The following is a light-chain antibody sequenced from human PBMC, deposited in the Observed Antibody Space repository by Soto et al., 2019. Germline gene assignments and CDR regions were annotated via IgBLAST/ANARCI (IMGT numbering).Light chain of an antibody. CDR2: RND. J-gene: IGLJ3*02. Sequence: QLVLTQPPSVSGAPGQTVTISCTGSSSNIGADFDVHWYQHLPGTAPKLLISRNDNRPSGVPDRFSGSKSGTSASLAITGLRSDDEADYYCAAWDDSLRGWVFGGGTKLTVL. CDR1: SSNIGADFD. V-gene: IGLV1-40*01. CDR3: AAWDDSLRGWV.